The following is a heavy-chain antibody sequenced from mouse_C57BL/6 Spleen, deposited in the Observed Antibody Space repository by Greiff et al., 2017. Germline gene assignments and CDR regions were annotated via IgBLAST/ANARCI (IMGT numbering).Heavy chain of an antibody. J-gene: IGHJ1*03. Sequence: QVQLQQPGAELVMPGASVKLSCKASGYTFTSYWMHWVKQRPGQGLEWIGEIDPSDSYTNYNQKFKGKSTLTVDKSSSTAYMQLSSLTSEDSAVDYCARSRLTGKHWYFDVWGTGTTVTVSS. CDR2: IDPSDSYT. CDR3: ARSRLTGKHWYFDV. CDR1: GYTFTSYW. V-gene: IGHV1-69*01. D-gene: IGHD4-1*01.